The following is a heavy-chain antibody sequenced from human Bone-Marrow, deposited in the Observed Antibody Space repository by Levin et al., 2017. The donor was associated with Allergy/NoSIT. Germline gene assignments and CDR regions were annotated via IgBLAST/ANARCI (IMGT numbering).Heavy chain of an antibody. Sequence: ASVKVSCKASGYTFTTYAIHWLRQAPGQSPEWMGWIKAGNGDTQYSQSLQGRITLTRDTAASTAYMELTTLRFDDTATYYCTTPGSTGYYYVYWGQGTLVTVSS. D-gene: IGHD3-22*01. CDR2: IKAGNGDT. V-gene: IGHV1-3*01. J-gene: IGHJ4*02. CDR1: GYTFTTYA. CDR3: TTPGSTGYYYVY.